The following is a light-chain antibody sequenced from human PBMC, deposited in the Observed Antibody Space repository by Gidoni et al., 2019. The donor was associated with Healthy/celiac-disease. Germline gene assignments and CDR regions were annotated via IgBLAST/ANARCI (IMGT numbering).Light chain of an antibody. CDR3: QQYGSSPCS. V-gene: IGKV3-20*01. J-gene: IGKJ2*04. Sequence: EIVLTQSPGTLSLSPGERATLSCRASQSVSSSYFAWYQQTHGQAPRLLIYGASSSATGIPDRFSGSGSGTDFTLTISRLEPEDFAVYYCQQYGSSPCSFGQGTKLEIK. CDR1: QSVSSSY. CDR2: GAS.